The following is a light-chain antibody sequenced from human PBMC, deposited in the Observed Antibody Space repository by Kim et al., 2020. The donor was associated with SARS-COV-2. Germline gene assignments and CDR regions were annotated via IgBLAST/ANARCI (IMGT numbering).Light chain of an antibody. CDR3: NSRDSSGNHLV. J-gene: IGLJ2*01. V-gene: IGLV3-19*01. CDR2: GKN. CDR1: SLRSYY. Sequence: SSELTQDPAVSVALGQTVRITCQGDSLRSYYASWYQQKPGQAPVLVIYGKNNRPSGIPDRCSGSSSGNTASLTITGAQAEDEADYYCNSRDSSGNHLVFG.